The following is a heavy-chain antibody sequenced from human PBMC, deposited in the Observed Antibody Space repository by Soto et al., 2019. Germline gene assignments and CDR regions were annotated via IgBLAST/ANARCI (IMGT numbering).Heavy chain of an antibody. CDR2: INPYTGGT. Sequence: QVQLVQSGSEVKEPGASVKVSCKASGYTFTGYYVLWVRQAPGQGPECMGWINPYTGGTNYAQKFQGRVTMTRDTAISTAYMELIKLISDDTAVYDCATQFHHCGGDCYRGPYFGMDVWGQGTTVTVSS. CDR1: GYTFTGYY. CDR3: ATQFHHCGGDCYRGPYFGMDV. D-gene: IGHD2-21*02. J-gene: IGHJ6*02. V-gene: IGHV1-2*02.